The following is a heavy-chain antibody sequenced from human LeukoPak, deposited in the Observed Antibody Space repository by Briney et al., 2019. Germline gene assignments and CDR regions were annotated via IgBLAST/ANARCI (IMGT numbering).Heavy chain of an antibody. J-gene: IGHJ3*02. D-gene: IGHD3-22*01. CDR3: ARGDGPVVVSDAFDI. Sequence: GGSLRLSCAASGFTFSSYAMHWVRQAPGKGLEWVAVISYDGSIKYYADSVKGRFTISRDNSKNTLYLQMNSLRAEDTAVYYCARGDGPVVVSDAFDIWGQGTMVTVSS. V-gene: IGHV3-30*04. CDR2: ISYDGSIK. CDR1: GFTFSSYA.